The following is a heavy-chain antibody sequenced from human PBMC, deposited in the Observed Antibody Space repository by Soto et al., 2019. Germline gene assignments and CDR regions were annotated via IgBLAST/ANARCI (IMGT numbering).Heavy chain of an antibody. V-gene: IGHV3-53*01. J-gene: IGHJ6*03. CDR1: GFTVSSNY. CDR3: AKDPHGDYYYYYYMDV. CDR2: IYSGGST. D-gene: IGHD4-17*01. Sequence: GGSLRLSCAASGFTVSSNYMSWVRRAPGKGLEWVSVIYSGGSTYYADSVKGRFTISRDNSKNTLYLQMNSLRAEDTAVYYCAKDPHGDYYYYYYMDVWGKGTTVTVSS.